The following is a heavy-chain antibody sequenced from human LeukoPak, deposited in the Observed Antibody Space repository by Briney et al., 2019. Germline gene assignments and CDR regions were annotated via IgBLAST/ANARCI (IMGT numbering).Heavy chain of an antibody. CDR3: ARGPKYCSSTSCYDFWFDP. CDR1: GGSISSGSYY. Sequence: SETLSLTCTVSGGSISSGSYYWSWIRQPAGKGLEWIGRTYTSGSTNYNPSLKSRVTISVDTSKNQFSLKLSSVTAADTAVYYCARGPKYCSSTSCYDFWFDPWGQGTLVTVSS. V-gene: IGHV4-61*02. CDR2: TYTSGST. D-gene: IGHD2-2*01. J-gene: IGHJ5*02.